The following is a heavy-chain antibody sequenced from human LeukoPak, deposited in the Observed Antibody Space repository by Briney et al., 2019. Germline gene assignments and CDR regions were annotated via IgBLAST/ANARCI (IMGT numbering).Heavy chain of an antibody. Sequence: GGSLRLSCAASGFTFNSYTMNWVRQAPGKGLEWVSCVSKSSDYIYYADSVRGRFTNSRDNAKNLVYLEMNSLRAEDTGVYYCAREEDSRAIRTSDDLDVWGEGTTVTVSP. D-gene: IGHD3-22*01. CDR1: GFTFNSYT. CDR3: AREEDSRAIRTSDDLDV. CDR2: VSKSSDYI. V-gene: IGHV3-21*01. J-gene: IGHJ6*04.